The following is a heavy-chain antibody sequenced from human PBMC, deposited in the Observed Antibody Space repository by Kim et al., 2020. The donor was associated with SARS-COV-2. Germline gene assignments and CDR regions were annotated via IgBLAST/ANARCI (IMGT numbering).Heavy chain of an antibody. CDR3: ATAIAVAGTTIYYYYGMDV. CDR1: GYTLTESS. CDR2: FDPEDGET. D-gene: IGHD6-19*01. V-gene: IGHV1-24*01. J-gene: IGHJ6*02. Sequence: ASVKVSCKVSGYTLTESSMHWVRQAPGKGLEWMGGFDPEDGETIYAQKFQGRVTMTEDTSTDTAYMELSSLRSEDTAVYYCATAIAVAGTTIYYYYGMDVWGQGATVTVSS.